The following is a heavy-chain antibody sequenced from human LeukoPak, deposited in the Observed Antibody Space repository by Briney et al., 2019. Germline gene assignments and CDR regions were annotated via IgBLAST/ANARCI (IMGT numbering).Heavy chain of an antibody. Sequence: SETLSLTCTVSGGSISSYYWSWIRQPPGKGLEWIGYIYYSGSTNYNPSLKSRVTISVDTSKNQFSLKLSSVTAADTAVYYCARAPQGVKYFAWFDPWGQGTLVTVSS. CDR1: GGSISSYY. J-gene: IGHJ5*02. D-gene: IGHD3-9*01. CDR2: IYYSGST. V-gene: IGHV4-59*01. CDR3: ARAPQGVKYFAWFDP.